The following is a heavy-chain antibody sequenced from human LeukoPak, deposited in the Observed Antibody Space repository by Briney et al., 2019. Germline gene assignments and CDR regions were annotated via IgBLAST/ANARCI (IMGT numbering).Heavy chain of an antibody. CDR2: ISAYNGNT. CDR1: GYTFTSYG. D-gene: IGHD2-15*01. CDR3: ARVGAAYYYYYMDV. V-gene: IGHV1-18*01. J-gene: IGHJ6*03. Sequence: GASVKVSCKASGYTFTSYGISWVRQAPGQGLEWMGWISAYNGNTNYAQKLQGRVTMTTGTSTSTAYMELRSLRSDDTAVYYCARVGAAYYYYYMDVWGKGTTVTISS.